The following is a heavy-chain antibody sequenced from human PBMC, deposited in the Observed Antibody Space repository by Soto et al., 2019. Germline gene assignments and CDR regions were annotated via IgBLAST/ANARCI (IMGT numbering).Heavy chain of an antibody. CDR3: AREGRSTFGVVIR. J-gene: IGHJ4*02. D-gene: IGHD3-16*02. CDR2: MYSGGST. CDR1: GFTVSSNY. V-gene: IGHV3-53*01. Sequence: GGPLRLSCAASGFTVSSNYMSWVRQAPGKGLEWDSVMYSGGSTYYADSVKGRFTISRDNSKTTLYIQMNILRAEDTAVYYCAREGRSTFGVVIRWGQGT.